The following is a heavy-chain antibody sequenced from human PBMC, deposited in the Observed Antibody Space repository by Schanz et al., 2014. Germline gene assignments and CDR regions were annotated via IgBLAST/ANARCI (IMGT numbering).Heavy chain of an antibody. CDR1: GYTFTSYG. Sequence: QVQLVQSGGEVKTPGASVKVSCKASGYTFTSYGISWVRQAPGQGLEWMGWISGYNAITSYAQKLQGRITLTTDTATSTAYMELRSLRSDDTAVYYCARESVSGSYYGSGDYWGQGTLVTVSS. CDR2: ISGYNAIT. D-gene: IGHD1-26*01. V-gene: IGHV1-18*04. CDR3: ARESVSGSYYGSGDY. J-gene: IGHJ4*02.